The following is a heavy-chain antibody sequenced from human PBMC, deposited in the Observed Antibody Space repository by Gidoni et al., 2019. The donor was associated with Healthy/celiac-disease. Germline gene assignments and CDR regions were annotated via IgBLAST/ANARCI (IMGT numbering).Heavy chain of an antibody. CDR1: GGSISSSSYY. D-gene: IGHD2-15*01. J-gene: IGHJ5*02. CDR2: IYYSGST. Sequence: QLQLQESGPGLVKPSETLSLTCTVSGGSISSSSYYWGWIRQPPGKGLEWIGSIYYSGSTYYNPSLKSRVTISVDTSKNQFSLKLSSVTAADTAVYYCARHFVVPWDIVVVVAASLNWFDPWGQGTLVTVSS. CDR3: ARHFVVPWDIVVVVAASLNWFDP. V-gene: IGHV4-39*01.